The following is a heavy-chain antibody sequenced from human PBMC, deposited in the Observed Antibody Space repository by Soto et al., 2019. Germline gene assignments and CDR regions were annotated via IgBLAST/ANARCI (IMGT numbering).Heavy chain of an antibody. CDR1: GGTFSSYA. J-gene: IGHJ6*02. CDR3: VGPPAAGTEGAMDV. CDR2: IIPIFGTA. Sequence: QVQLVQSGAEVKKPGSSVKVSCKASGGTFSSYAISWVRQAPGQGLEWMGGIIPIFGTANYAQKFQGRVTITADESTSTSYMELSSLRSEDTAVHYCVGPPAAGTEGAMDVWGQGTTVTVSS. V-gene: IGHV1-69*01. D-gene: IGHD6-13*01.